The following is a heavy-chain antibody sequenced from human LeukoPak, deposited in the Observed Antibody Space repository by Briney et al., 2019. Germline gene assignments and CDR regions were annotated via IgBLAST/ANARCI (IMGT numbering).Heavy chain of an antibody. D-gene: IGHD2-2*02. CDR1: EFTFSSYS. CDR2: ISSSSSTI. V-gene: IGHV3-48*02. J-gene: IGHJ6*02. Sequence: GGSLRLSCAASEFTFSSYSMNWVRQAPGKGLEWVSYISSSSSTIYYADSVKGRFTISRDNAKNSLYLQMNSLRDEDTAVYYCAKEDYCSSTSCYNAGYYYYYGMDVWGQGTAVTVSS. CDR3: AKEDYCSSTSCYNAGYYYYYGMDV.